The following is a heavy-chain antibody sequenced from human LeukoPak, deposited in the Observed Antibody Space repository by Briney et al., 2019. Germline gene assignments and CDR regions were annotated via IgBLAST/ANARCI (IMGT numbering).Heavy chain of an antibody. D-gene: IGHD2-15*01. V-gene: IGHV3-23*01. CDR1: GFTFSNYA. Sequence: DPGGSLRLSCTASGFTFSNYAVSWVRQAPGKGLEWVSTISGSDGSTYYADSVKGRFTISRDNSKNTLYLQMNSLRVEDTAIYYCAKGRGYCTGGSCYSDYWGQGTLVTVSS. CDR3: AKGRGYCTGGSCYSDY. CDR2: ISGSDGST. J-gene: IGHJ4*02.